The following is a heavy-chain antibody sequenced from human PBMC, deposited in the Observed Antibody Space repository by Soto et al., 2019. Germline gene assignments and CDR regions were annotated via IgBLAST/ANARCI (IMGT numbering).Heavy chain of an antibody. CDR3: ARPYCSGGSCGAFDI. CDR1: GFTFSSYG. CDR2: IWYDGSNK. Sequence: GGSLRLGCAASGFTFSSYGMHWVRQAPGKGLEWVAVIWYDGSNKYYADSVKGRFTISRDNSKNTLYLQMNSLRAEDTAVYYCARPYCSGGSCGAFDIWGQGTMVTVSS. J-gene: IGHJ3*02. V-gene: IGHV3-33*01. D-gene: IGHD2-15*01.